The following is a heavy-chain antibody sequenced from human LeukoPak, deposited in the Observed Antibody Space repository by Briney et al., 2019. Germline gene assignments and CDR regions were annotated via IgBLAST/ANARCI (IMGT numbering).Heavy chain of an antibody. D-gene: IGHD3-3*01. Sequence: GGSLRLSCAASGFTFSSYSMNWVRQAPGKGLEWVSSISSSSSYIYYADSVKGRFTISRDNAKNSLYLQMNSLRAEDTAVYYCARQYYDFWSGYYTADYYFDYWGQGTLVTVSS. CDR1: GFTFSSYS. CDR3: ARQYYDFWSGYYTADYYFDY. V-gene: IGHV3-21*01. J-gene: IGHJ4*02. CDR2: ISSSSSYI.